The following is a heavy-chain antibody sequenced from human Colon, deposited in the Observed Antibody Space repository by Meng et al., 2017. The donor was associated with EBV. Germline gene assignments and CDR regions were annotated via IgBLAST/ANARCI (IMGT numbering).Heavy chain of an antibody. V-gene: IGHV1-2*06. Sequence: QVQLVQSGAEVKQPXXSVRVSCKGSGYTFSDYHIHWVRQAPGQGLEWMGRINPSGGGTNYAQHFQGRVTMTRDTSITTAYMELSSLRSDDTAVYFCAREGDGSGIYNINYFDPWGQGTLVTVSS. CDR1: GYTFSDYH. J-gene: IGHJ5*02. CDR3: AREGDGSGIYNINYFDP. CDR2: INPSGGGT. D-gene: IGHD3-10*01.